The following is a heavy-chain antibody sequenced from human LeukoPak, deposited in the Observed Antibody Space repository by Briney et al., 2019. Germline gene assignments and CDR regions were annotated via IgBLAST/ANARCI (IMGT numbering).Heavy chain of an antibody. CDR1: GASIRSHY. CDR3: ARRNLGGWFDA. CDR2: MYYSGNS. V-gene: IGHV4-59*11. D-gene: IGHD3-16*01. J-gene: IGHJ5*02. Sequence: SETLSLTCTVSGASIRSHYWSWIRQPPGKGLEWIGYMYYSGNSNYNLALKSRVTISVDTSKNQFSLKMISVTSADTAVFYCARRNLGGWFDAWGQGTLVTVSS.